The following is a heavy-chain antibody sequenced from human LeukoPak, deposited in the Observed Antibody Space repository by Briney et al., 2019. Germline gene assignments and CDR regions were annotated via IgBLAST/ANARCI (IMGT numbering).Heavy chain of an antibody. D-gene: IGHD3-9*01. J-gene: IGHJ4*02. CDR3: ARGRGNILTGYYSLLDY. CDR2: INPSGGST. V-gene: IGHV1-46*01. Sequence: GAPVKVSCKASGYTFTIYYMHWVRQAPGQGLEWMGIINPSGGSTSYAQKFQGRVTMTRDTSTSTVYMELSSLRSEDTAVYYCARGRGNILTGYYSLLDYWGQGTLVTVSS. CDR1: GYTFTIYY.